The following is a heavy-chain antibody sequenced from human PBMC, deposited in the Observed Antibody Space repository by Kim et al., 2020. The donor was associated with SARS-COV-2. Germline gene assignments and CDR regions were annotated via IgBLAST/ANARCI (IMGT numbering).Heavy chain of an antibody. CDR2: ISGSGGST. CDR3: AGQWGSGYDSWEYYGMDV. J-gene: IGHJ6*02. CDR1: GFTFSSYA. Sequence: GGSLRLSCAASGFTFSSYAMSWVRQAPGKGLEWVSAISGSGGSTYYADSVKGRFTISRDNSKNTLYLQMNSLRAEDTAVYYCAGQWGSGYDSWEYYGMDVWGQGTTVTVSS. D-gene: IGHD5-12*01. V-gene: IGHV3-23*01.